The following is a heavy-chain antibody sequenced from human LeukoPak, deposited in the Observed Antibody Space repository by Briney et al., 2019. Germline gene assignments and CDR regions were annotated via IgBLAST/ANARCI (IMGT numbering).Heavy chain of an antibody. CDR2: ISYDGSNK. J-gene: IGHJ4*02. CDR1: GFTFSSYG. CDR3: ASSVSVSTSSLDY. Sequence: GGSLRLSCAASGFTFSSYGMHWVRQAPGKGLEWVAVISYDGSNKYYADSVKGRFTISRDNSKNTLYLQMNSLRAEDTAVYYCASSVSVSTSSLDYWGQGTLVTVSS. V-gene: IGHV3-30*19. D-gene: IGHD2-2*01.